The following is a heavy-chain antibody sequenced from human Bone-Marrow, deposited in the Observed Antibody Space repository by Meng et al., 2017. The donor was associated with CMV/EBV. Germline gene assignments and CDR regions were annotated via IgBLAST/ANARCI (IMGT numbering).Heavy chain of an antibody. CDR1: GFAFDAYA. V-gene: IGHV3-20*04. CDR2: IDGNGGST. D-gene: IGHD3-22*01. Sequence: GGSLRLSCAASGFAFDAYAMNWVRQAPGKGLEWVSSIDGNGGSTAYADSVKGHFTISRDNAKNSLFLQMTGLRAEDTAFYYCARVYSSGLYYFDFWGRGTQVTVSS. J-gene: IGHJ4*02. CDR3: ARVYSSGLYYFDF.